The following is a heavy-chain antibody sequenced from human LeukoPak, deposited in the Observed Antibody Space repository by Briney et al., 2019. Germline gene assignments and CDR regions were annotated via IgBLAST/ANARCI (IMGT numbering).Heavy chain of an antibody. J-gene: IGHJ4*02. CDR1: GFTFSSYG. Sequence: GGSLRLSCAASGFTFSSYGMHWVRQAPGKGLEWVAVISYDGSNKYYADSVKGRFTISRDNSKNTLYLQMNSLRAEDTAVYYCAKDLSIRYFDWLWGGFDYWGQGTLVTVSS. CDR3: AKDLSIRYFDWLWGGFDY. D-gene: IGHD3-9*01. V-gene: IGHV3-30*18. CDR2: ISYDGSNK.